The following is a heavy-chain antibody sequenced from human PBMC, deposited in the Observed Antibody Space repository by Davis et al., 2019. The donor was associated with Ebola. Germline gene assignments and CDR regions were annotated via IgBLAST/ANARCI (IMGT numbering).Heavy chain of an antibody. CDR2: MNPNSGNT. CDR3: VRGAERRGYCSSTSCYYYYYGMDV. D-gene: IGHD2-2*01. CDR1: GYTFTSYD. V-gene: IGHV1-8*01. J-gene: IGHJ6*02. Sequence: AASVKVSCKASGYTFTSYDINWVRQATGQGLEWMGWMNPNSGNTGYAQKFQGRVTMTRNTSISTAYMELSSLRSEDTAVYYCVRGAERRGYCSSTSCYYYYYGMDVWGQGTTVTVSS.